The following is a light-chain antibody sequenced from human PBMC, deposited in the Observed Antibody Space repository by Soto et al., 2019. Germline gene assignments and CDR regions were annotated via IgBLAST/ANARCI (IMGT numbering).Light chain of an antibody. J-gene: IGLJ1*01. CDR2: DNN. CDR3: ETRDSSRIGYV. Sequence: QSVLTQPPSVSAAPGQRVTISCSGSNSNIGNNYVSWYQQLPGTAPKLLIYDNNKRPSGIPDRFSGSKSGTSATLDITGLQTGDEADYYCETRDSSRIGYVFGTGTRSPS. V-gene: IGLV1-51*01. CDR1: NSNIGNNY.